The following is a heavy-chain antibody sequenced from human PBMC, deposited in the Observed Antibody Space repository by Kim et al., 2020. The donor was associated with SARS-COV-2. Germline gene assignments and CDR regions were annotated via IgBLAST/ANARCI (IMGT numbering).Heavy chain of an antibody. D-gene: IGHD6-6*01. CDR2: VSGNGVYK. Sequence: GGSLRLSCIASGFTFDNYAMNWVRQAPGTGLEWVSAVSGNGVYKYYADAVRGRFTISRDNSKNTLYLQMNSLRAGDTTLYICAKGKDVRVEYRGSSGPLGPKSYYAMDVWGRATTVTIS. CDR3: AKGKDVRVEYRGSSGPLGPKSYYAMDV. V-gene: IGHV3-23*01. CDR1: GFTFDNYA. J-gene: IGHJ6*02.